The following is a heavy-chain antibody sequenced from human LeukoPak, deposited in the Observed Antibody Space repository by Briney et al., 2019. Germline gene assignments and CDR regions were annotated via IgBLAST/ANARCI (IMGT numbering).Heavy chain of an antibody. V-gene: IGHV1-2*02. Sequence: VTSVKVSCKASGYTFTGYYMHWVRQAPGQGLEWMGWINPNSGGTNYAQKFQGRVTMTRDTSISTAYMELSRLRSDDTAVYYCARVRAVAVKGFGYWGQGTLVTVSS. CDR3: ARVRAVAVKGFGY. CDR1: GYTFTGYY. D-gene: IGHD6-19*01. J-gene: IGHJ4*02. CDR2: INPNSGGT.